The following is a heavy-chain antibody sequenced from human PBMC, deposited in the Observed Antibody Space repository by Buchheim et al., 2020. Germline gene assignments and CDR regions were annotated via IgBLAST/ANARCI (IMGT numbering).Heavy chain of an antibody. V-gene: IGHV4-39*01. Sequence: QLQLQESGPGLVKPSETLSLTCTVSGGSISSSSYYWGWIRQPPGKGLEWIGSIYYSGSTYYNPSLKSRVTISVDTSKNQFSLKLSSVTAADTAVYYCARHRDCSGGSCRYWYFDLWGRGTL. CDR1: GGSISSSSYY. D-gene: IGHD2-15*01. J-gene: IGHJ2*01. CDR2: IYYSGST. CDR3: ARHRDCSGGSCRYWYFDL.